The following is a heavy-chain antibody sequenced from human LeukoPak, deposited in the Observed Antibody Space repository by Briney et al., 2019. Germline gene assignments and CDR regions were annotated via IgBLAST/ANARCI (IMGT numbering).Heavy chain of an antibody. D-gene: IGHD6-13*01. CDR1: GFTFSSYN. V-gene: IGHV3-21*01. Sequence: GSLRLSCAASGFTFSSYNMNWVRQAPGKGLEWVSSISSSSNYIYYADSVKGRFTISRDNAKNSLYLQMNSLRAEDTAVYYCARDSSSWYQASYYMDVWGKGTTVAVSS. CDR2: ISSSSNYI. J-gene: IGHJ6*03. CDR3: ARDSSSWYQASYYMDV.